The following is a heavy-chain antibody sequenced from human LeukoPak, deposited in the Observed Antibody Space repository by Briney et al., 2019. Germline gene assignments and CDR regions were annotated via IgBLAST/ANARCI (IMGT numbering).Heavy chain of an antibody. V-gene: IGHV3-64D*09. CDR1: GFNFSSYA. J-gene: IGHJ6*02. D-gene: IGHD2-15*01. Sequence: GGSLRLSCAASGFNFSSYAMHWVRQAPGKGLEYVSAISDSGGSTYYADSVKGRFTISRDNSKNTLYLQMSSLRAEDTAVYFCVREYSFGPYGMDVWGQGTTVTVSS. CDR3: VREYSFGPYGMDV. CDR2: ISDSGGST.